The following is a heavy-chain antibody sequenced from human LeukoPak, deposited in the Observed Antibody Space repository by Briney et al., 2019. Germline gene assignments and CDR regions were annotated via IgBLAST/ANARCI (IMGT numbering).Heavy chain of an antibody. CDR3: ARGGTIWFGELSLFDY. Sequence: SETLSLTCTVSGGSISSYYWSWIRQPPGKGLEWIGYIYYSGSTNYNPSLKSRVTISVDTSKNQFSLKLSSVTAADTAVYYCARGGTIWFGELSLFDYWGQGTLVTVSS. J-gene: IGHJ4*02. D-gene: IGHD3-10*01. V-gene: IGHV4-59*01. CDR2: IYYSGST. CDR1: GGSISSYY.